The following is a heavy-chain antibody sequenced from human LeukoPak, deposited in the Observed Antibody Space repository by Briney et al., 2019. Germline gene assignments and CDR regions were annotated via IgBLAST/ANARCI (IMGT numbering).Heavy chain of an antibody. CDR1: GDSVSSNSAA. Sequence: SQTLSLTCAISGDSVSSNSAAWNWIRQSPSRGLEWLGRTYYRSKWYNDYAVSVKSRITINPDTSKNQFPLQLNSVTPEDTAVYYSARDRGRQQLEYYYYYGMDVWGQGTTVTVSS. V-gene: IGHV6-1*01. CDR3: ARDRGRQQLEYYYYYGMDV. D-gene: IGHD6-13*01. J-gene: IGHJ6*02. CDR2: TYYRSKWYN.